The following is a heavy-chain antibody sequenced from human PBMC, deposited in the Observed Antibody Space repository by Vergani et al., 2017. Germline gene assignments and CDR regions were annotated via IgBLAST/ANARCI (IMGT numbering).Heavy chain of an antibody. CDR3: ARLRFLEWLTFDY. CDR2: IYYSGST. Sequence: QVQLQESGPGLVKPSQTLSLTCTVSGGSISSGGYYWSWIRQHPGKGLEWIGYIYYSGSTYYNPSLKSRVTISVDTSKNQFSLKVSSVTAADTAVYYCARLRFLEWLTFDYWGQGTLVTVSS. D-gene: IGHD3-3*01. CDR1: GGSISSGGYY. J-gene: IGHJ4*02. V-gene: IGHV4-31*03.